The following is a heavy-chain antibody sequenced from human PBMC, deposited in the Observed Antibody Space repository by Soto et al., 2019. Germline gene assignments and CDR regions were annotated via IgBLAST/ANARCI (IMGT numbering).Heavy chain of an antibody. CDR2: VFYTGST. J-gene: IGHJ5*02. D-gene: IGHD1-26*01. CDR1: GGSISSYH. V-gene: IGHV4-59*01. Sequence: PSETLSLTCTVSGGSISSYHWSWIRQSPGKGLEWIGYVFYTGSTKYNPALKRRVTISVDTSKNQFSLKLSSVSAADTGLYYCARYYRGTFCGYDTWGQGILVTVSS. CDR3: ARYYRGTFCGYDT.